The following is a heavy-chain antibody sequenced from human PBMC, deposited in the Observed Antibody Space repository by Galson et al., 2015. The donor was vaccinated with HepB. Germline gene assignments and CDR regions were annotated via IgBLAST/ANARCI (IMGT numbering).Heavy chain of an antibody. Sequence: SLRLSCAASGFIFSDYGMQWVRQAPGKGLEWVGRVRHKARRYTTDYVASVEGRFTISRDDSKNSLYLQMDSLKTEDTAVYYCSRTLPGIDLDYWGQGTLVTVSS. CDR1: GFIFSDYG. CDR3: SRTLPGIDLDY. J-gene: IGHJ4*02. CDR2: VRHKARRYTT. V-gene: IGHV3-72*01. D-gene: IGHD3-3*02.